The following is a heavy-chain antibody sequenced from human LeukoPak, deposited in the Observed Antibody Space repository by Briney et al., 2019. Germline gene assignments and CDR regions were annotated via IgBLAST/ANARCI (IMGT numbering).Heavy chain of an antibody. J-gene: IGHJ4*02. Sequence: GGSLRLSCAASGLTFSSYSMNWVRQAQGKGREWVSTISGSSTYIYYADSVKGRFTISRDNTKRSLYLQMNSLRGEDTAIYYCPRDPVVTAIDFDSWGQGTLVTDCS. CDR1: GLTFSSYS. D-gene: IGHD2-21*02. CDR3: PRDPVVTAIDFDS. V-gene: IGHV3-21*01. CDR2: ISGSSTYI.